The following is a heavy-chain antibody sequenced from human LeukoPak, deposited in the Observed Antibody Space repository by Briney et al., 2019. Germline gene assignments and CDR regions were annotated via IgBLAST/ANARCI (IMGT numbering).Heavy chain of an antibody. V-gene: IGHV4-34*01. CDR2: INHSGNT. D-gene: IGHD2-2*01. CDR3: ARQGCSSTSCYFDS. Sequence: SETLSLTCAVYGGSFTGYYWSWIRQPPGKGLEWIGEINHSGNTNYKPSLESRVTTSVDTSKNQFSLKLTSVTVADTAVYYCARQGCSSTSCYFDSWGQGILVTVSS. J-gene: IGHJ4*02. CDR1: GGSFTGYY.